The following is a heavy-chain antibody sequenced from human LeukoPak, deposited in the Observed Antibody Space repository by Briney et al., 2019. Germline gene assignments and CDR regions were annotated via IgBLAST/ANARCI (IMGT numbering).Heavy chain of an antibody. D-gene: IGHD2-21*01. CDR3: AVAPGDY. J-gene: IGHJ4*02. CDR2: INPNSDYT. V-gene: IGHV1-2*02. Sequence: ASVKVSCKASGYTFTDYYIHWVRQAPGQGLEWMGWINPNSDYTFYAQKFQGRVTLTRDTSISTVYMELTTLTSDDTALYYCAVAPGDYWGQGTLVTVSS. CDR1: GYTFTDYY.